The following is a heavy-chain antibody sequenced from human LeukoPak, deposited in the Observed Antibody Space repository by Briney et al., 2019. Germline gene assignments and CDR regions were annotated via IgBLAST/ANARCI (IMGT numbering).Heavy chain of an antibody. CDR1: GGSISSYF. CDR3: ARGSYTSGGNTFKFDP. Sequence: SETLSLTCTVSGGSISSYFWSWIRQFPGEGLEWIGYIFYSGSTNYNPSHKSRVSMSVDTSKNQFSLKLSSVTAADTAVYYCARGSYTSGGNTFKFDPWGQGTLVTVSS. V-gene: IGHV4-59*01. J-gene: IGHJ5*02. CDR2: IFYSGST. D-gene: IGHD6-19*01.